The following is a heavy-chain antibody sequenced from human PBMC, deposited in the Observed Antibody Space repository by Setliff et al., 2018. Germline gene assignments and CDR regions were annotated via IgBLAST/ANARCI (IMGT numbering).Heavy chain of an antibody. CDR2: ISPYTGNT. Sequence: ASVKVSCKASGYTFTDFGINWVRQAPGQGLEWMGWISPYTGNTFSAQRFQGRVTLTTDTSTSTAYMEVKSLTSDDTAVYYCARVVYYASGSSLSYGMDVWGQGTAVTVSS. CDR1: GYTFTDFG. J-gene: IGHJ6*02. V-gene: IGHV1-18*01. CDR3: ARVVYYASGSSLSYGMDV. D-gene: IGHD3-10*01.